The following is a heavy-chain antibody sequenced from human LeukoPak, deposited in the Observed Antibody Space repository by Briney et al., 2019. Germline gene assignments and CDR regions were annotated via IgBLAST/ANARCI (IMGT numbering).Heavy chain of an antibody. CDR1: GYTFTSYD. V-gene: IGHV1-46*01. D-gene: IGHD2-21*02. J-gene: IGHJ4*02. CDR2: INPSGSSQ. CDR3: ARDFGCGGDCYSGGVY. Sequence: GASVKVSCKASGYTFTSYDINWVRQAPGQGLDWMGIINPSGSSQSYATKFQGRVIMNRDMSTSTVYMELSSLRSEDTAVYYCARDFGCGGDCYSGGVYWGQGTLVTVSS.